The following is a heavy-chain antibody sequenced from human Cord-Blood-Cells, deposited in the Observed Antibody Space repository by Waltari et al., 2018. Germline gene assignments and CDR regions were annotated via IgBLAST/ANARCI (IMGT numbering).Heavy chain of an antibody. CDR1: GFTFSSYG. V-gene: IGHV3-30*18. Sequence: QVQLVESGGGVVQPGRSLRLSCAASGFTFSSYGMHWVRQAPGKGVGWVAVISYDGSNKYYADSVKGRFTISRDNSKNTLYLQMNSLRAEDTAVYYCAKEKWELNYYGMDVWGQGTTVTVSS. CDR3: AKEKWELNYYGMDV. CDR2: ISYDGSNK. J-gene: IGHJ6*02. D-gene: IGHD1-26*01.